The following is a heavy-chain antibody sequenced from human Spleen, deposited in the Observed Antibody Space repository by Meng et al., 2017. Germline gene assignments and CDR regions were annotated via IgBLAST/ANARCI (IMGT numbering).Heavy chain of an antibody. CDR1: GFTVSSFW. J-gene: IGHJ4*02. CDR3: VRDFGGNSDH. Sequence: EVPVVESGGGLVQPGGSLRLSCAASGFTVSSFWMHWVRQAPGKGLVWVARMNEDGTTISHAGSVRGRFTISRDSARNTLDLQMNSLRAEDTALYYCVRDFGGNSDHWGQGTLVTVSS. V-gene: IGHV3-74*01. CDR2: MNEDGTTI. D-gene: IGHD4-23*01.